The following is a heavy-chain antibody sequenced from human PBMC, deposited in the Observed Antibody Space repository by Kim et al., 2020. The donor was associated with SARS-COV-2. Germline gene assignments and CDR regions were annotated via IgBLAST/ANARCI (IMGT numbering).Heavy chain of an antibody. CDR2: INPNSGDT. Sequence: ASVKVSCKASGYTFTGYYIHWVRQAPGQGLEWMGRINPNSGDTNSAQIFQGRMTMTRDTSINTAYMELSGLRSDDTALYYCAGTSGAESCYYNWGQGTLVTVSS. CDR3: AGTSGAESCYYN. CDR1: GYTFTGYY. V-gene: IGHV1-2*06. D-gene: IGHD3-10*01. J-gene: IGHJ4*02.